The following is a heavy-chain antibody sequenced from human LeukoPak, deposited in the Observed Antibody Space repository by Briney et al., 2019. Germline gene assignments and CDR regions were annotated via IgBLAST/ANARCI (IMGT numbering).Heavy chain of an antibody. CDR2: ISSSSSYI. Sequence: GGSLRLSCAASGFTFSSYSMNWVRQAQGKGLEWVSSISSSSSYIYYADSVKGRFTISRDNAKNSLYLQMNSLRAEDTAVYYCARDLEGSSWYYGYWGQGTLVTVSS. CDR1: GFTFSSYS. D-gene: IGHD6-13*01. J-gene: IGHJ4*02. V-gene: IGHV3-21*01. CDR3: ARDLEGSSWYYGY.